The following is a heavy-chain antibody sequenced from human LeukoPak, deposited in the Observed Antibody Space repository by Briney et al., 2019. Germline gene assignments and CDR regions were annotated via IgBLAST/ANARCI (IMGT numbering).Heavy chain of an antibody. CDR2: INWNGGST. V-gene: IGHV3-20*04. CDR1: GFTFDDYG. CDR3: ARAAYYDILTGFDY. D-gene: IGHD3-9*01. Sequence: GGSLRLSCAASGFTFDDYGMSWVRQAPGKGLEWVSGINWNGGSTGYADSVKGRFTISRDNAKNSLYLQMNSLRAEDTALYYCARAAYYDILTGFDYWGQGTLVTVSS. J-gene: IGHJ4*02.